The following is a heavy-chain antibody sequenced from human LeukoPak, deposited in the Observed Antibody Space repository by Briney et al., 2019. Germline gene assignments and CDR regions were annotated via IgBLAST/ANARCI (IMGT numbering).Heavy chain of an antibody. V-gene: IGHV1-2*02. CDR1: GYTFTGYY. D-gene: IGHD5-18*01. CDR3: ASWPGRISYGYDY. CDR2: INPNSGGT. Sequence: ASATDSCKASGYTFTGYYMQWVRQAPGQGLGGMGWINPNSGGTNYAQKFQGRVTMTRDTSISTAYMELSRLRSDDTAVYYCASWPGRISYGYDYWGQGTLVTVSS. J-gene: IGHJ4*02.